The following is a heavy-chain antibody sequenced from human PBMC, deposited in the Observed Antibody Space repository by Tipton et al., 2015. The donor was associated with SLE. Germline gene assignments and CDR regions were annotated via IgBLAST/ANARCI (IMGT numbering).Heavy chain of an antibody. CDR3: AKDGDNWNHFSMDV. Sequence: GSLRLSCAASGFTFSSYAMSWVRQAPGKGLEWVSDISGSGGRAYYADSVKGRFTISRDNSKNTLYLQMNSLRAEDTAVYYCAKDGDNWNHFSMDVWGQGTTVTVSS. CDR1: GFTFSSYA. D-gene: IGHD1-20*01. V-gene: IGHV3-23*01. CDR2: ISGSGGRA. J-gene: IGHJ6*02.